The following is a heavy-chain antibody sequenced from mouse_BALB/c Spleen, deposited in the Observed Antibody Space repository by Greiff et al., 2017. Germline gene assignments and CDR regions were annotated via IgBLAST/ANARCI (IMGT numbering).Heavy chain of an antibody. CDR2: INSNGGST. CDR1: GFTFSSYG. V-gene: IGHV5-6-3*01. Sequence: DVKLVESGGGLVQPGGSLKLSCAASGFTFSSYGMSWVRQTPDKRLELVATINSNGGSTYYPDSVKGRFTISRDNAKNTLYLQMSSLKSEDTAMYYCARDQASDVWGAETTGTVSS. D-gene: IGHD3-2*02. CDR3: ARDQASDV. J-gene: IGHJ1*01.